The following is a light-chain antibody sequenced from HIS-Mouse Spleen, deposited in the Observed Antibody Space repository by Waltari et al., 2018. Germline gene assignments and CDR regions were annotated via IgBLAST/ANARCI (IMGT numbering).Light chain of an antibody. CDR3: YSAADNNLGV. CDR1: VLAKKY. J-gene: IGLJ3*02. Sequence: SYELTQPSSVSVSPGQTARITCSGDVLAKKYARWFQQKPGQAPVLVLYSDSERPSGIPERFSGSSSGTTVTLTISGAQVEDEADYYCYSAADNNLGVFGGGTKLTVL. V-gene: IGLV3-27*01. CDR2: SDS.